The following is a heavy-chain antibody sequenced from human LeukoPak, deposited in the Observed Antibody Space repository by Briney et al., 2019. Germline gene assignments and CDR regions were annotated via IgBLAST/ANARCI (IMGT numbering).Heavy chain of an antibody. V-gene: IGHV4-59*01. CDR3: ARDHRYCSGSSCYSDAFDF. D-gene: IGHD2-15*01. J-gene: IGHJ3*01. CDR2: ISYSGST. Sequence: SETLSLTCTVSGGSISSYYWTWIRQPPGKGLEWIGYISYSGSTNYNPSLKSRVTISVDTSKNQFSLKLSSVTAADTAVYYCARDHRYCSGSSCYSDAFDFWGQGTVVTVSS. CDR1: GGSISSYY.